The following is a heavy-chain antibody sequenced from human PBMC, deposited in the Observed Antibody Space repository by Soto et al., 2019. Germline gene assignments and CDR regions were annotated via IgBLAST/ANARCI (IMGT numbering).Heavy chain of an antibody. Sequence: QVQLVQSGAEGKKPGASVKVSCKASGYIFNDYYMHWVRQPPGQGLEWMGWIKPNSGDTKYAQKFQDRVTMTRDTSISTAYMELSRLRSDDTAVYYCRRGEDRGEHFANWGQGTLVIVSS. D-gene: IGHD2-15*01. CDR1: GYIFNDYY. CDR3: RRGEDRGEHFAN. CDR2: IKPNSGDT. V-gene: IGHV1-2*02. J-gene: IGHJ4*02.